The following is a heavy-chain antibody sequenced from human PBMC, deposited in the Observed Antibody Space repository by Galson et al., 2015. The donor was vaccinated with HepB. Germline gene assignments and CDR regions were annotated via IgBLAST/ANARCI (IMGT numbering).Heavy chain of an antibody. CDR3: ARSYSSSWYGWYFDL. CDR1: GFTFSDYY. CDR2: ISSKSNYI. J-gene: IGHJ2*01. V-gene: IGHV3-11*06. D-gene: IGHD6-13*01. Sequence: SLRLSCAASGFTFSDYYMNWIRQAPGKGLEWVSYISSKSNYIKYGDSVKGRVTISRDNARNSLYLQMNSLRVEDTAVYFCARSYSSSWYGWYFDLWGRGTLVSVSS.